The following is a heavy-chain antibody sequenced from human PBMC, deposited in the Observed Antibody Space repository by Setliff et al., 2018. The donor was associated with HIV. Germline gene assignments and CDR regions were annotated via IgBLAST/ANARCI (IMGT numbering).Heavy chain of an antibody. Sequence: SETLSLTCTVSGGSISSFYWTWIRQPPGKGLEWIGYIYYSGSTNYNPSLKSRLTISVDTSKNQVSLKLSSVTAADTAVYYCARAGSYGWGYWGQGTLVTVSS. CDR2: IYYSGST. V-gene: IGHV4-59*01. J-gene: IGHJ4*02. D-gene: IGHD5-18*01. CDR3: ARAGSYGWGY. CDR1: GGSISSFY.